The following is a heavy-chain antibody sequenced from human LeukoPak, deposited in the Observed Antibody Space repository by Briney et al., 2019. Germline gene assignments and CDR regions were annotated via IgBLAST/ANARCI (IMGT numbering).Heavy chain of an antibody. Sequence: GGSLRLSCAASGFTFSSYEMNWVRQAPGKGLEWVSYISSSGSTIYYADSVKGRFTISRDNAKNSLYLQMNSPRAEDTAVYYCARMLQYSSVYMDVWGKGTTVTVSS. CDR2: ISSSGSTI. V-gene: IGHV3-48*03. CDR3: ARMLQYSSVYMDV. J-gene: IGHJ6*03. CDR1: GFTFSSYE. D-gene: IGHD6-19*01.